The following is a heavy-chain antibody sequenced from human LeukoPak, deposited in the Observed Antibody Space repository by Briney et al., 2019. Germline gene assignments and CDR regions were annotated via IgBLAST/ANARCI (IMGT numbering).Heavy chain of an antibody. Sequence: SETLSLTCAVYGGSFSGYYWSWIRQPPGKGLEWIGEINHSGSTYYNPSLKSRVTISVDTSKNQFSLKLSSVTAADTAVYYCARDPSGSFGGPFDYWGQGTLVTVSS. CDR3: ARDPSGSFGGPFDY. J-gene: IGHJ4*02. CDR2: INHSGST. D-gene: IGHD1-26*01. V-gene: IGHV4-34*01. CDR1: GGSFSGYY.